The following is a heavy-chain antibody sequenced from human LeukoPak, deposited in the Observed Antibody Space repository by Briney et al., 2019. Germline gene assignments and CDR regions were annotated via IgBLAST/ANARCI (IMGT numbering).Heavy chain of an antibody. D-gene: IGHD6-19*01. V-gene: IGHV3-23*01. CDR1: GFTFSSYA. CDR3: AKRRIAVAALDY. CDR2: ISGSGGST. Sequence: GESLRLSCAASGFTFSSYAMSWVRQAPAKGLGWVSAISGSGGSTYYADSVKGRFTISRDNSKNTLYLQMNSLRAEDTAVYYCAKRRIAVAALDYWGQGTLVTVSS. J-gene: IGHJ4*02.